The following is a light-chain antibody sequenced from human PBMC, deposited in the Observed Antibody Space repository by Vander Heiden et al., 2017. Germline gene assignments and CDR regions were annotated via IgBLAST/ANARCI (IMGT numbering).Light chain of an antibody. V-gene: IGLV3-1*01. Sequence: SYELTPPPSVSVSPGQTATITCSGDGLGDRYVCWYQQKPAQSPVLVIFQDTKRPSGIPERFSGSNSGNTATLTISGTQALDEADYFCLTWDSNTYVFGTGTKVTVL. CDR1: GLGDRY. J-gene: IGLJ1*01. CDR2: QDT. CDR3: LTWDSNTYV.